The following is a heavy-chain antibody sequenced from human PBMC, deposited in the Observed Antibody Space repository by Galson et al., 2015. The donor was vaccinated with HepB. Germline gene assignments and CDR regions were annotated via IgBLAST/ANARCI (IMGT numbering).Heavy chain of an antibody. CDR1: GYTFTSYD. V-gene: IGHV1-8*01. Sequence: SVKVSCKASGYTFTSYDINWVRQATGQGLEWMGWMNPNSGNTGYAQKFQGRVTMTRNTSISTAYMELSSLRSEDTDVYYCARVHHTSQRWLQIYGGTYYFDYWGQGTLVTVSS. D-gene: IGHD5-24*01. J-gene: IGHJ4*02. CDR2: MNPNSGNT. CDR3: ARVHHTSQRWLQIYGGTYYFDY.